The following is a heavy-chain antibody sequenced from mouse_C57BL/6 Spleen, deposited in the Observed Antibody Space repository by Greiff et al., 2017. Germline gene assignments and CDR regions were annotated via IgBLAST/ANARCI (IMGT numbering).Heavy chain of an antibody. Sequence: QVQLQQPGAELVRPGSSVKLSCKASGYTFTSYWMHWVKQRPIQGLEWIGNIDPSDSETHYNQKFKDKATLTVDKSSSTAYMQLSSLTSEDSAVYYCARSYDGYYVRDVMDYWGQGTSVTVSS. CDR2: IDPSDSET. V-gene: IGHV1-52*01. J-gene: IGHJ4*01. CDR1: GYTFTSYW. D-gene: IGHD2-3*01. CDR3: ARSYDGYYVRDVMDY.